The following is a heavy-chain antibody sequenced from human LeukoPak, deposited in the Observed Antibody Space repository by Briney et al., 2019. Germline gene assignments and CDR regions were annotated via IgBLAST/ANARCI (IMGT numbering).Heavy chain of an antibody. Sequence: GGSLRLSCAASGFTFSNYGMHWVRQAPGKGLEWVSYISSSGSTIYYADSVKGRFTISRDNAKNSLYLQMNSLRAEDTAVYYCARGNWNYDVNWFDPWGQGTLVTVSS. CDR3: ARGNWNYDVNWFDP. CDR1: GFTFSNYG. CDR2: ISSSGSTI. D-gene: IGHD1-7*01. J-gene: IGHJ5*02. V-gene: IGHV3-48*04.